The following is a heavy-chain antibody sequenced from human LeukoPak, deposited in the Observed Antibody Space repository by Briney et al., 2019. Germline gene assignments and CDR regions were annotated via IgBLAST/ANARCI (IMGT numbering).Heavy chain of an antibody. CDR2: INHSGGT. V-gene: IGHV4-34*01. CDR1: GGSFSGYY. J-gene: IGHJ5*02. D-gene: IGHD6-6*01. Sequence: KPSETLSLTCAVYGGSFSGYYWSWIRQPPGKGLEWIGEINHSGGTDSNPSLKSRVTISVDTSKNQFSLKLSSVTAADTAVYYCARGQIAARLAAWGQGTLVTVSS. CDR3: ARGQIAARLAA.